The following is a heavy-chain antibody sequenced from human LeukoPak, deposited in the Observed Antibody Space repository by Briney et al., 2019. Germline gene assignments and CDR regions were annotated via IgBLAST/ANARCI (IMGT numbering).Heavy chain of an antibody. V-gene: IGHV2-5*02. J-gene: IGHJ4*02. Sequence: SGPTLVKPTQTLTLTCTFSGFPLSNSGVGVGWIRQPPGKALEWLALIYWDDDKRYSPSLKSRLTITKDTSKNQVVLTMTNMDPVDTATYYCARVAAAGTADYWGQGTLVTVSS. CDR2: IYWDDDK. D-gene: IGHD6-13*01. CDR1: GFPLSNSGVG. CDR3: ARVAAAGTADY.